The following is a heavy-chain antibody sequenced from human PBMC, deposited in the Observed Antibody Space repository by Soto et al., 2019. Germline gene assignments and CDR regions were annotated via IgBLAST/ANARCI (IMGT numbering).Heavy chain of an antibody. V-gene: IGHV3-9*01. CDR2: ISWNSGSI. Sequence: QPGGSLRLSCAASGFTFDDYAMHWVRQAPGKGLEWVSGISWNSGSIGYADSVKGRFTISRDNAKNSLYLQMNSLRAEDTALYYCARTMAYDSSGYYYWGQGTLVTVSS. J-gene: IGHJ4*02. CDR1: GFTFDDYA. D-gene: IGHD3-22*01. CDR3: ARTMAYDSSGYYY.